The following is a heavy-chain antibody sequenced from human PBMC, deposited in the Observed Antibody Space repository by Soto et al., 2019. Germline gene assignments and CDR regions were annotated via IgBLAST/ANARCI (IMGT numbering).Heavy chain of an antibody. CDR3: ARGIKYGAYSRWFDP. CDR2: MNPNSDNT. J-gene: IGHJ5*02. D-gene: IGHD4-17*01. CDR1: GYTFTSSD. Sequence: ASVKVSCKASGYTFTSSDINWVRQATGQGLEYLEWMNPNSDNTGYVQKFQGRVTMTRVTSISTAYIELSILRSEDSAVYFCARGIKYGAYSRWFDPWGQGTLVTSPQ. V-gene: IGHV1-8*01.